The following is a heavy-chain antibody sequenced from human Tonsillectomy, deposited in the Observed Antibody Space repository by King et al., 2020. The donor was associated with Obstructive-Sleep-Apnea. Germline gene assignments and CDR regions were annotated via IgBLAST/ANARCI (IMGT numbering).Heavy chain of an antibody. CDR2: ISAYNGNT. V-gene: IGHV1-18*01. CDR1: GYTFTTYG. J-gene: IGHJ4*02. D-gene: IGHD3-10*01. Sequence: VQLVESGAEVKKPGASVKVSCKASGYTFTTYGISWVRQAPGQGLEWMGWISAYNGNTKYEQKLQGRVTMTTDTTTTTAYMELRSLSSDDTAVYFCARDLGGFGDPGPLDYWGQGTLVTVSS. CDR3: ARDLGGFGDPGPLDY.